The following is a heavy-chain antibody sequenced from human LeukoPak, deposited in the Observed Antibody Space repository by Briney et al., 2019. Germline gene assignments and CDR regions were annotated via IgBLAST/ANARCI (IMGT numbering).Heavy chain of an antibody. V-gene: IGHV3-23*01. J-gene: IGHJ4*02. CDR2: ISGSGDST. Sequence: GGSLRLSCAASGFTFSNYAMRWVRQAPGKGLEWVSGISGSGDSTYYADSVKGRFTISRDNAKNSLYLQMNSLRAEDTAVYYCAAHDYGDYPFDYWGQGTLVTVSS. CDR1: GFTFSNYA. D-gene: IGHD4-17*01. CDR3: AAHDYGDYPFDY.